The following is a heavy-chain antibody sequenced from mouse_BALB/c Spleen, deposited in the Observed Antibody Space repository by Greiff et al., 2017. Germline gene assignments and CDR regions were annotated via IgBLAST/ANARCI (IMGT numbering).Heavy chain of an antibody. V-gene: IGHV5-9-3*01. Sequence: EVHLVESGGGLVKPGGSLKLSCAASGFTFSSYAMSWVRQTPEKRLEWVATISSGGSYTYYPDSVKGRFTISRDNAKNTLYLQMSSLRSEDTAMYYCAREDYYFDYWGQGTTLTVSS. CDR2: ISSGGSYT. CDR3: AREDYYFDY. CDR1: GFTFSSYA. J-gene: IGHJ2*01.